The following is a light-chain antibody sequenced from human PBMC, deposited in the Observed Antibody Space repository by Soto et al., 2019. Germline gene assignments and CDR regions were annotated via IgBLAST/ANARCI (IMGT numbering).Light chain of an antibody. CDR1: SSDVAAYDY. J-gene: IGLJ1*01. CDR2: DVT. V-gene: IGLV2-11*01. Sequence: QSALTQPRSVSGSPRQSVTISCTGTSSDVAAYDYVTWYQQHPGKAPKLMIYDVTKRPSGVPDRFSGSRSGNTASLTISGLQAEDEADYYCCSYAGSYSFYVFGSGTKVTVL. CDR3: CSYAGSYSFYV.